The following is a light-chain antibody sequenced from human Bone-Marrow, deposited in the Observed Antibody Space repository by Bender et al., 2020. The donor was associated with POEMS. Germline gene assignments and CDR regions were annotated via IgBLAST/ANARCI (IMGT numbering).Light chain of an antibody. CDR3: QSYDSRLSGWV. Sequence: QSALTQPRSVSGSPGQSVTISCTGTSSDVGAYDHVSWYQQHPGKAPKLMIYNVNNRPSGVPDRFSGSESGNTASLTVSGLQAEDEAEYHCQSYDSRLSGWVFGGGTILTVL. J-gene: IGLJ3*02. CDR1: SSDVGAYDH. V-gene: IGLV2-11*01. CDR2: NVN.